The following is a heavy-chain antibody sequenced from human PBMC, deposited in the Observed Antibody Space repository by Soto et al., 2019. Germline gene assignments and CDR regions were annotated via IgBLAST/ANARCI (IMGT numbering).Heavy chain of an antibody. D-gene: IGHD5-12*01. Sequence: PSETLSRTCSVSGGSIRSTSSYWGWIRQPPGKGLEWIGSIYYSGTTYYNPSLKSRVTISVDTSNNQFSLKLSSVTAADTAVYYCARHWTGYDFNYWGQGTLVTVSS. CDR2: IYYSGTT. CDR1: GGSIRSTSSY. CDR3: ARHWTGYDFNY. V-gene: IGHV4-39*01. J-gene: IGHJ4*02.